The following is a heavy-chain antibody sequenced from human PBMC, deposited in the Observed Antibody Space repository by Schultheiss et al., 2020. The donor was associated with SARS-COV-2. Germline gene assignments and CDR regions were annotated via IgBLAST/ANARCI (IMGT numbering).Heavy chain of an antibody. V-gene: IGHV1-2*02. CDR3: AREGFYYASGYKKYTLDV. CDR2: INPNSGGT. J-gene: IGHJ3*01. Sequence: ASVKVSCKASGYTFTSYDINWVRQATGQGLEWMGWINPNSGGTNYAQKFQGRVTMTRDTSISTAYMELSRLRSDDTALYHCAREGFYYASGYKKYTLDVWGQGTMVTVSS. CDR1: GYTFTSYD. D-gene: IGHD3-22*01.